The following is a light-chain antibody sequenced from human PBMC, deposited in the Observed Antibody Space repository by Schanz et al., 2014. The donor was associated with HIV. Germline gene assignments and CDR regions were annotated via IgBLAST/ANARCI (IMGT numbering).Light chain of an antibody. CDR3: QRYNSYSHT. CDR2: AAS. CDR1: QTISSS. J-gene: IGKJ2*01. Sequence: DIQLTQSPALLSASVGDRVTITCRASQTISSSLAWYQQRPGKAPKVLIYAASSLQRGAPSRFSGSGSGTEFTLTISSLQPDDFATYYCQRYNSYSHTFGQGTKLDIK. V-gene: IGKV1-9*01.